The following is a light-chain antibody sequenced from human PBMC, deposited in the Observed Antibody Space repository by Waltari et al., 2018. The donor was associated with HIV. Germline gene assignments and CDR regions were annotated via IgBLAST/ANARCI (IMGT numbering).Light chain of an antibody. Sequence: DIQMTQSPSTLSESIGDRVTITCRASQSISVWLAWYHQKPGKAPKLLIYEASNLESGVPSRFSGTGSGTEFTLTISSLQPDDSATFYCQQYDSFPWTFGQGTKVGIK. CDR2: EAS. CDR1: QSISVW. J-gene: IGKJ1*01. V-gene: IGKV1-5*03. CDR3: QQYDSFPWT.